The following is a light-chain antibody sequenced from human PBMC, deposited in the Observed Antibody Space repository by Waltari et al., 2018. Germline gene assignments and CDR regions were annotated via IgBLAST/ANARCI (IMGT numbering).Light chain of an antibody. Sequence: EIVLTQSPGTLSLSPGERATFSCRASQSVDSSYLAWYQQKPGQAPRLLIYGASSRATGIPDRFGGTGSGTDFTLTISRLEPEDFAVYYCQQYGSSPHTFGQGTKVEIK. CDR1: QSVDSSY. CDR3: QQYGSSPHT. V-gene: IGKV3-20*01. CDR2: GAS. J-gene: IGKJ2*01.